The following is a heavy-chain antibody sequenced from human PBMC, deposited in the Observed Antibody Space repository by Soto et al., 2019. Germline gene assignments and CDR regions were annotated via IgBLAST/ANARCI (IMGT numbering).Heavy chain of an antibody. CDR1: GGTFSTYS. J-gene: IGHJ4*02. V-gene: IGHV1-69*06. D-gene: IGHD1-26*01. CDR2: IIPIFGTA. CDR3: ASSSGNNYGVGTNYYFDY. Sequence: QVQLVQSGAEVKKPGSSVKVSCKTSGGTFSTYSIVWVRQAPGEGLEWMGGIIPIFGTANYAQKFQDRVTITADKSTNTAFMELSSLKSEDTAMYYYASSSGNNYGVGTNYYFDYWGQGTLVTVSS.